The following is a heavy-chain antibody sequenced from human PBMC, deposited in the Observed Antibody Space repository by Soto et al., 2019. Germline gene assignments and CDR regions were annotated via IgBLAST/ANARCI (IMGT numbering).Heavy chain of an antibody. Sequence: QVQLVQSGAEVKKPGSSGKVSCKASGGTFSSYAISWVRQAPGQGLEWMGGIIPIFGTANYAQKFQGRVTITADESTSKAYMELSSLRFEDTAVYYCARVPTSYYYDSSGYYVYWGQGTLVTVSS. CDR2: IIPIFGTA. J-gene: IGHJ4*02. CDR3: ARVPTSYYYDSSGYYVY. CDR1: GGTFSSYA. V-gene: IGHV1-69*01. D-gene: IGHD3-22*01.